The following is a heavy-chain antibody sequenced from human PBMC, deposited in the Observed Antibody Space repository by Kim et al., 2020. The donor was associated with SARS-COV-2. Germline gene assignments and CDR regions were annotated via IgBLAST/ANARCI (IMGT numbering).Heavy chain of an antibody. CDR1: GGSISSSSYY. Sequence: SETLSLTCTVSGGSISSSSYYWGWIRQPPGKGLEWIGSIYYSGSTYYNPSLKSRVTISVDTSKNQFSLKLSSVTAADTAVYYCARPIIHYYGSGSCWFDPWGQGTLVTVSS. CDR2: IYYSGST. CDR3: ARPIIHYYGSGSCWFDP. V-gene: IGHV4-39*01. J-gene: IGHJ5*02. D-gene: IGHD3-10*01.